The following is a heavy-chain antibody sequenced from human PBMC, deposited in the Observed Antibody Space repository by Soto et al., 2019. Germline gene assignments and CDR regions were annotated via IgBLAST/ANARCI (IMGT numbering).Heavy chain of an antibody. D-gene: IGHD1-1*01. CDR3: ARDGIGGTDFYGYFDY. V-gene: IGHV3-33*01. CDR2: IRFDGTNI. Sequence: QVHLVESGGGVVQPGGSLRLSCAVPGLLFSGYGMHWVRQAPGKGLEWVAIIRFDGTNIEYADSVRGRFIISRDNSKNMLYLQMNSLRVEDTAVYYCARDGIGGTDFYGYFDYWGQGTLVTVSS. J-gene: IGHJ4*02. CDR1: GLLFSGYG.